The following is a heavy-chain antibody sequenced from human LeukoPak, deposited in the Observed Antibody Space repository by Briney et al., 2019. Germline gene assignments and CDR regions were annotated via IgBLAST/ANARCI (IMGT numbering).Heavy chain of an antibody. CDR3: ARARDILTGYYDFDY. J-gene: IGHJ4*02. CDR1: GFTFSSYA. CDR2: ISYDGSNK. D-gene: IGHD3-9*01. V-gene: IGHV3-30-3*01. Sequence: GGSLRLSCAASGFTFSSYAMHWVRQAPGKGLEWVAVISYDGSNKYYADSVKGRFTISRDNSKNTLYLQMNSLRAEDTAVYYCARARDILTGYYDFDYWGQGTLVTVSS.